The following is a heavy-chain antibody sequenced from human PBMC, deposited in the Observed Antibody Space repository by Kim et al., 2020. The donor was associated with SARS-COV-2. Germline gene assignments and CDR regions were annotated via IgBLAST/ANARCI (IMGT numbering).Heavy chain of an antibody. Sequence: GGSLRLSCAASGFTFSSYGMHWVRQAPGKGLEWVAIISYDRSNKYYADSVKGRFTISRDNSKNTLYLQMNSLRAEDTAVYYCARDDYNPESGWRLGELSFSSVYYYYTRYVWGQGTTVTVSS. CDR3: ARDDYNPESGWRLGELSFSSVYYYYTRYV. CDR2: ISYDRSNK. J-gene: IGHJ6*02. CDR1: GFTFSSYG. V-gene: IGHV3-30*03. D-gene: IGHD3-16*02.